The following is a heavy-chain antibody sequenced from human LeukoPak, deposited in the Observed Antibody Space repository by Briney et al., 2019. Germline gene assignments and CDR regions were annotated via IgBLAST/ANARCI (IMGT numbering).Heavy chain of an antibody. CDR1: GGSMGDFY. D-gene: IGHD4-17*01. Sequence: PSETLSLTCTVFGGSMGDFYWSWIRQPPGKRLEWIGYVYSNGHTNYNPSLRSRITISVDTSKNQFSLKLNSVTAADTAVYYCARDSSYGDLLFEPWGQGTLVIVSS. CDR2: VYSNGHT. V-gene: IGHV4-59*01. J-gene: IGHJ5*02. CDR3: ARDSSYGDLLFEP.